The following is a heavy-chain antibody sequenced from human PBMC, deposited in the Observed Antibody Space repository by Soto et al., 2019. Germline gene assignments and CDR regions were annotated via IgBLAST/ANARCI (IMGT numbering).Heavy chain of an antibody. Sequence: GGSLRLSCAASGFIFSDYAMTWVRQAPGKGLEWVSSITSSDGSTTNYADSVKGRFTISRDNSRDMLYLQMNSLRAEDTAVYYCARESEDLTSNFDYWGQGTLVTVSS. CDR1: GFIFSDYA. CDR3: ARESEDLTSNFDY. V-gene: IGHV3-23*01. CDR2: ITSSDGST. J-gene: IGHJ4*02.